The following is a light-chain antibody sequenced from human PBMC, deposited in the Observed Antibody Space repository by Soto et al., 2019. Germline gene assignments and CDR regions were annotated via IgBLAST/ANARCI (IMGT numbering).Light chain of an antibody. V-gene: IGKV3-20*01. Sequence: EIGLTQSPGTLPLSPGERATLSCRASQSVSSNYLAWYQQKPGQAPRLLIYGESSRATGIPDRFSGSGSGTDFTLTISRLEAEDFAVYCCQQYGSSPYTFGQRTKLAI. CDR2: GES. J-gene: IGKJ2*01. CDR3: QQYGSSPYT. CDR1: QSVSSNY.